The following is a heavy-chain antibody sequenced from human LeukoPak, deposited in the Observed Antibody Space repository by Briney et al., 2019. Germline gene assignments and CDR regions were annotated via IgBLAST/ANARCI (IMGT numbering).Heavy chain of an antibody. CDR3: ARLPDYFDY. V-gene: IGHV4-39*01. CDR2: IYYSGST. J-gene: IGHJ4*02. CDR1: GGSISSSSYY. Sequence: PSETLSLTCTVSGGSISSSSYYWGWIRQPPGKGLELIGSIYYSGSTYYNPSLKSRVTISVDTSKNQFSLKLSSVTAADTAVYYCARLPDYFDYWGQGTLVTVSS.